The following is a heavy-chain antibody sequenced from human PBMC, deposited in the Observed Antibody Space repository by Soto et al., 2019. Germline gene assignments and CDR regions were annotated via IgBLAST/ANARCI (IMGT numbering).Heavy chain of an antibody. Sequence: EVQLVESGGGLVQPGRSLRLSCAASGFTFNDYAMHWVRQAPGKGLEWVSGVTWNSGTIAYADSVKGRFTISRDNAKNSLYLHMNSLRAEDTAFYYCAKATSRRFDYWGQGTLITVSS. J-gene: IGHJ4*02. CDR2: VTWNSGTI. CDR1: GFTFNDYA. V-gene: IGHV3-9*01. CDR3: AKATSRRFDY. D-gene: IGHD2-2*01.